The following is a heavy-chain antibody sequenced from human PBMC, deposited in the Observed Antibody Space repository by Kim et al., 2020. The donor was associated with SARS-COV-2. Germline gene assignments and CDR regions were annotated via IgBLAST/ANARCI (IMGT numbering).Heavy chain of an antibody. Sequence: LKSRVTISVDRSKNQFSRKLSSVTAADTAVYYCARDYYDFWSGSYYYMDVWGKGTTVTVSS. CDR3: ARDYYDFWSGSYYYMDV. D-gene: IGHD3-3*01. V-gene: IGHV4-30-2*01. J-gene: IGHJ6*03.